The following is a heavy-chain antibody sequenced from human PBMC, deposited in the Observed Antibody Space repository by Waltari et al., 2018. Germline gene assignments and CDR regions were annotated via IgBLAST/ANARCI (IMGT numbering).Heavy chain of an antibody. CDR2: INPNSGGT. CDR3: AILTYYYDSSGYYPFDY. CDR1: GYTFTGYY. V-gene: IGHV1-2*06. Sequence: QVQLVQSGAEVKKPGASVKVSCKASGYTFTGYYMHWVRQAPGQGLEWMGRINPNSGGTNYAQKFQGRVTMTRDTSISTAYMELSRLRSDDTAVYYCAILTYYYDSSGYYPFDYWGQGTLVTVSS. J-gene: IGHJ4*02. D-gene: IGHD3-22*01.